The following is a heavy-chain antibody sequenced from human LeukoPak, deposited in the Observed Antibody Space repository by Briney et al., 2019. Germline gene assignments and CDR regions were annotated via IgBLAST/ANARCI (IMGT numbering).Heavy chain of an antibody. Sequence: GASVKVSCKASGYTFTNYYIHWVRRAPGQGLEWMGIINPSGGATSYAQKFRGRVTMTRVTSTSTVYMELSSLRSEDTAVYYCATDRGYCTSNRCYERNYFDYWGQGSLVTVSS. CDR1: GYTFTNYY. J-gene: IGHJ4*02. CDR2: INPSGGAT. D-gene: IGHD2-2*01. CDR3: ATDRGYCTSNRCYERNYFDY. V-gene: IGHV1-46*01.